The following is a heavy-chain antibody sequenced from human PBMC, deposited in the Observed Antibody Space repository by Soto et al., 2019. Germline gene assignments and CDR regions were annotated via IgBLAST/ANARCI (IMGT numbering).Heavy chain of an antibody. J-gene: IGHJ6*02. CDR1: GGTFSSYA. Sequence: GASVKVSCKASGGTFSSYAISWVRQVPGQGLEWMGGIIPIFGTANYAQKFQGRVTITADESTSTAYMELSSLRSEDTAVYYCAGPGYSSGWNYYYYYGMDVWGQGTTVTVSS. V-gene: IGHV1-69*13. CDR3: AGPGYSSGWNYYYYYGMDV. CDR2: IIPIFGTA. D-gene: IGHD6-19*01.